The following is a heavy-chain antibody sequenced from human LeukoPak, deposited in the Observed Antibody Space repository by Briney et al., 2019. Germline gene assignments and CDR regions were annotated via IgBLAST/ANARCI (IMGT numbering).Heavy chain of an antibody. CDR2: ISGDGGST. CDR1: GFTFDDYA. J-gene: IGHJ4*02. V-gene: IGHV3-43*02. Sequence: PGGSLRLSCAASGFTFDDYAMHWVRQAPGKGLEWVSLISGDGGSTYYADSVKGRFTVSRDNSKNSLYLQMNSLRTEDSALYYCAKDIAVAGTGGYFDYWGQGTLVTVSS. CDR3: AKDIAVAGTGGYFDY. D-gene: IGHD6-19*01.